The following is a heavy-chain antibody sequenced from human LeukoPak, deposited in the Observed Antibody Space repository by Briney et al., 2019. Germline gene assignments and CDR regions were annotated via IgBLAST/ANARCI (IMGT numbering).Heavy chain of an antibody. D-gene: IGHD4-17*01. CDR2: ISGSGGST. CDR1: GFTFSSYA. Sequence: GGSLRLSCAASGFTFSSYAMSWVRQAPGKGLEWVSAISGSGGSTYYADSVKGRFTISRGNSKNTLFLQVNSLRAEDTAVYYCGKDPNGDYVGAFDMWGQGTMVTVSP. CDR3: GKDPNGDYVGAFDM. J-gene: IGHJ3*02. V-gene: IGHV3-23*01.